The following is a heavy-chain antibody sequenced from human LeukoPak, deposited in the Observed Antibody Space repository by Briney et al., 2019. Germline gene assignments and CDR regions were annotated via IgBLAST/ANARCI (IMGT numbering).Heavy chain of an antibody. CDR3: ARGPITEDGTFHSPNA. CDR1: GGSFSGHY. V-gene: IGHV4-34*01. CDR2: ITERGSA. D-gene: IGHD1-1*01. Sequence: SETLSLTCAVSGGSFSGHYWSWIRQSPRKGLEWIGEITERGSANYNPSLKSRVTISRDTSKNHFSLKVGSVTAADTAVYYCARGPITEDGTFHSPNAWGQGTLVTVSS. J-gene: IGHJ5*02.